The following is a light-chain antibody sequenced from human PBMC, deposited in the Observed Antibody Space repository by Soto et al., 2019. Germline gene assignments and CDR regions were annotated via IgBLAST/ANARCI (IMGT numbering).Light chain of an antibody. CDR3: QQYDNVPIT. V-gene: IGKV1-33*01. J-gene: IGKJ5*01. CDR1: QDISNS. Sequence: DIQMTQSPSSLSASVGDRFSITCQASQDISNSLNWYQQKPGKAPKLLIYDASNLETGVPSRFSGSGSATDFTFTISSLQPEDIATYYCQQYDNVPITFGQGTRLEIK. CDR2: DAS.